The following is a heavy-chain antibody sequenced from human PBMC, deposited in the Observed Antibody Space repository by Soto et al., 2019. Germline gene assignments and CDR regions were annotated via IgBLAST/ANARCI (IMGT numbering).Heavy chain of an antibody. D-gene: IGHD4-4*01. CDR3: ARYDYNGYYFDY. J-gene: IGHJ4*02. V-gene: IGHV1-46*01. CDR1: GYTFSNYY. Sequence: HVQLVQSGAEVKKPGASVRVSCKASGYTFSNYYMHWVRQAPGQGHEWMGIINPSGGSTTSAQKFQGRVTMTRDTSTSTVYMELSSLRSEDTAVYYCARYDYNGYYFDYWGQGTLVTVSS. CDR2: INPSGGST.